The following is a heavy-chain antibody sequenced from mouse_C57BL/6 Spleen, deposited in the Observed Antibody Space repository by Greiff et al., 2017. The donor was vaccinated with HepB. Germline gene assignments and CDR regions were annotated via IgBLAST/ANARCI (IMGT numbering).Heavy chain of an antibody. CDR2: ISSGGSYT. V-gene: IGHV5-6*01. D-gene: IGHD2-4*01. CDR1: GFTFSSYG. J-gene: IGHJ1*03. CDR3: ARLEDYDGHWYFDV. Sequence: EVQRVESGGDLVKPGGSLKLSCAASGFTFSSYGMSWVRQTPDKRLEWVATISSGGSYTYYPDSVKGRFTISRDNAKNTLYLQMSSLKSEDTAMYYCARLEDYDGHWYFDVWGTGTTVTVSS.